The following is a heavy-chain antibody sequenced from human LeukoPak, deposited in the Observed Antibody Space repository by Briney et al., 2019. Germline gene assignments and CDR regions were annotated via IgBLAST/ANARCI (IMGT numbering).Heavy chain of an antibody. V-gene: IGHV4-39*01. CDR1: GGSISSSSYY. CDR3: ARATDSSGWYSPFHYYYMDV. CDR2: IYYSGNT. D-gene: IGHD6-19*01. Sequence: SETLSLTCTVSGGSISSSSYYWGWIRQPPGKGLEWIGSIYYSGNTYYNPSLKSRVTVSVDTSKNQFSLKLSSVTAADTAVYYCARATDSSGWYSPFHYYYMDVWGKGTTITVSS. J-gene: IGHJ6*03.